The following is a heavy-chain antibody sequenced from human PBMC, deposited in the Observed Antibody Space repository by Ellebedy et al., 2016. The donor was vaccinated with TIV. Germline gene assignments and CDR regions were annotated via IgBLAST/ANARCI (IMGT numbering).Heavy chain of an antibody. V-gene: IGHV3-11*01. CDR2: ISSSGSTI. J-gene: IGHJ6*02. D-gene: IGHD6-19*01. CDR1: GFTFSDYY. CDR3: ARDRLAVAVPMDV. Sequence: PGGSLRLSCAPSGFTFSDYYMSWIRQAPGKGLEWVSYISSSGSTIYYADSVKGRFTISRDHAKNSLYLQMNSLRAEDTAVYYCARDRLAVAVPMDVWGQGTTVTVSS.